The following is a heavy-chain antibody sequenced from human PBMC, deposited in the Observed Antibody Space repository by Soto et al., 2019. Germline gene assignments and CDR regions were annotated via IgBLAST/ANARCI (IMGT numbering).Heavy chain of an antibody. CDR1: GYTFTSYY. CDR3: ARNIAAAATESYYGMDV. J-gene: IGHJ6*02. D-gene: IGHD6-13*01. CDR2: INPSGGGT. Sequence: GASVKVSCKASGYTFTSYYIHWVRRAPGQGLEWMRIINPSGGGTSYAQKFQGRVTMTRDTSTSTVYMELSSLRSEDTAVYYCARNIAAAATESYYGMDVWGQRTTVTVSS. V-gene: IGHV1-46*01.